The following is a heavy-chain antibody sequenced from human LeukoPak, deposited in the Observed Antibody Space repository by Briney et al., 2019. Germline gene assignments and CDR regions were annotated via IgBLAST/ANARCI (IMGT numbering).Heavy chain of an antibody. CDR3: ARGDGDYYFDY. V-gene: IGHV3-33*01. J-gene: IGHJ4*02. Sequence: PGRSLRLSCAASGFTFSSYGMHWVRQAPGKGLEWVAVIWYDGSNKYYADSVKGRFTISRDISKNTLYLQMNSLRAEDTAVYYCARGDGDYYFDYWGQGTLVTVSS. CDR2: IWYDGSNK. CDR1: GFTFSSYG. D-gene: IGHD4-17*01.